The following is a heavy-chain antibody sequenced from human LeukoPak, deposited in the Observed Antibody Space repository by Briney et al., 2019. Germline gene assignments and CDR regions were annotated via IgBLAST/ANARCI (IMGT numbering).Heavy chain of an antibody. Sequence: GGSLRLSCAASGFTFRSYWMSWVYQAPGKGLEWVANINQDGSEKYYVDSVKGRFTISRDNAKKSLYLQMNSLRADDTAVYYCARDGGPFDSWGQGTLVTVSS. J-gene: IGHJ4*02. CDR2: INQDGSEK. D-gene: IGHD3-16*01. CDR1: GFTFRSYW. CDR3: ARDGGPFDS. V-gene: IGHV3-7*01.